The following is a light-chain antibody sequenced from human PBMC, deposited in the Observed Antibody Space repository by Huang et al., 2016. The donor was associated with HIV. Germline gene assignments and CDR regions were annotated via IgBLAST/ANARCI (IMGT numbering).Light chain of an antibody. CDR3: QQLRT. J-gene: IGKJ2*01. CDR1: QIIGNTY. Sequence: EVVLTQSPGTLSLSPGERATLSCRASQIIGNTYLAWYQQKPGQAPRLLIYAASTMATDIPDRFSGRGSGTDFALTIIRLEPEDFAIYYCQQLRTFGQGTKLEIK. CDR2: AAS. V-gene: IGKV3-20*01.